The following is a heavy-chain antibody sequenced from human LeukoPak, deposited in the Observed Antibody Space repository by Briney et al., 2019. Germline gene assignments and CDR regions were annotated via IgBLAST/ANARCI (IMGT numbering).Heavy chain of an antibody. Sequence: SETLSLTCAVSGYSISSGYYWGWIWQPPGKGLEWIGSIYHSGSTYYNPSLKSRVTISVDTSKNQFSLKLSSVTAADTAVYYCARRTIFGVVIDYWGQGTLVTVSS. V-gene: IGHV4-38-2*01. J-gene: IGHJ4*02. CDR3: ARRTIFGVVIDY. CDR1: GYSISSGYY. D-gene: IGHD3-3*01. CDR2: IYHSGST.